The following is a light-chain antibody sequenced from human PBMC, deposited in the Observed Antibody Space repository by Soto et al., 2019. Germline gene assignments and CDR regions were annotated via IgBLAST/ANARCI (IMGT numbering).Light chain of an antibody. J-gene: IGKJ1*01. CDR3: QQSSTTPWT. CDR1: QSISTY. V-gene: IGKV1-39*01. Sequence: DIQMTQSPSSLSASVGDRVTLTCRASQSISTYLNWFQQKPGRAPKLLIYLTSTLQSGVPSRFSGSGSGTDFTLPIISLQPEDFTTYYCQQSSTTPWTFGQGTKVDVK. CDR2: LTS.